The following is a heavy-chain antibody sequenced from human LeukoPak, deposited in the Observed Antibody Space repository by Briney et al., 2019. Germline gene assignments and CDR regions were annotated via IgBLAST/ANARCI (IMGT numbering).Heavy chain of an antibody. J-gene: IGHJ4*02. CDR2: TYHSGST. Sequence: ETLSLTCTGSGYSISSCYYWGWIRQPPGKGLGLIGSTYHSGSTNYNPSLKSRVTISVDTSKNQFTLKLSSVTAADTAVYYCARWSYDIWTGHRYFDYWGQGTLVIVSS. V-gene: IGHV4-38-2*02. D-gene: IGHD3/OR15-3a*01. CDR3: ARWSYDIWTGHRYFDY. CDR1: GYSISSCYY.